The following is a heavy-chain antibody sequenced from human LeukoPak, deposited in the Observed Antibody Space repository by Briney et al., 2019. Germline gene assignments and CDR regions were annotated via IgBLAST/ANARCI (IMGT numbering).Heavy chain of an antibody. CDR1: VGSVSNYY. D-gene: IGHD5-24*01. Sequence: SETLSLTCTVSVGSVSNYYWSWIRQPPGKGLEWIGYVYYRGSTNYNPSLKGRLTISVDTSKNQFFLRLSSVTAADTAIYFCARVVPDGYSDYWGQGTLVTVSS. CDR2: VYYRGST. J-gene: IGHJ4*02. V-gene: IGHV4-59*02. CDR3: ARVVPDGYSDY.